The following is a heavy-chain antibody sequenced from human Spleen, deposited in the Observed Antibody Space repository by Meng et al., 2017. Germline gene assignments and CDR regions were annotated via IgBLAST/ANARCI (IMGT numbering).Heavy chain of an antibody. CDR2: IYYIGST. Sequence: SETLSLTCTVSGGSISSYYWSWIRQPPGKGLEWIGYIYYIGSTKYNPSLKSRVTISVDMTKNQFSLKLSSVTAADTAVYYCARDYNLDTAMVPSGFDYWGQGTRVTVSS. CDR3: ARDYNLDTAMVPSGFDY. V-gene: IGHV4-59*01. D-gene: IGHD5-18*01. CDR1: GGSISSYY. J-gene: IGHJ4*02.